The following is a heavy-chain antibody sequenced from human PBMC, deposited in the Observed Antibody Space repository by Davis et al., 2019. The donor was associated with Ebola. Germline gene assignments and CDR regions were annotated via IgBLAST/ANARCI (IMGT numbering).Heavy chain of an antibody. CDR1: GFTVSSNY. J-gene: IGHJ4*02. CDR3: AQGSSPDN. V-gene: IGHV3-53*01. D-gene: IGHD6-6*01. CDR2: IYSGGDT. Sequence: GESLKISCAASGFTVSSNYMSWVRQAPGKGLEWVSVIYSGGDTYYVDSVKGRFATSRDNSKNTLYRQMNSLRAEDTAHYYCAQGSSPDNWGPGTLVTVSS.